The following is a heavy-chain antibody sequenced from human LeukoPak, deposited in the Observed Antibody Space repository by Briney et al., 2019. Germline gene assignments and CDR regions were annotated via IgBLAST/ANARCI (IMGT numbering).Heavy chain of an antibody. V-gene: IGHV3-9*01. CDR2: ISWNSGSI. D-gene: IGHD3-16*01. CDR1: GFTFDDYA. Sequence: GGSLRLSCAASGFTFDDYAMHWVRQAPGKGLEWVSGISWNSGSIGYADSVKGRFTISRDNAKNSLYLQMNSLRAEDTALYYCAKAYFTFGGVIPSLFDYWGQGTLVTVSS. J-gene: IGHJ4*02. CDR3: AKAYFTFGGVIPSLFDY.